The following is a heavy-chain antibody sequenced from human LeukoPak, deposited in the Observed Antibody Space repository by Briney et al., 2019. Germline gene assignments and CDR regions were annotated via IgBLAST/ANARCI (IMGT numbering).Heavy chain of an antibody. CDR1: GFTFTTYW. CDR2: INDSGDNT. V-gene: IGHV3-23*01. CDR3: AKWIVPRYYYDSSGYYFDY. J-gene: IGHJ4*02. Sequence: GGSLRLSCAASGFTFTTYWMHWVRQAPGKGLEWVSTINDSGDNTYYADSVKGRFTISRDNSKNTLYPQMNSLRAEDTAVYYCAKWIVPRYYYDSSGYYFDYWGQGTLVTVSS. D-gene: IGHD3-22*01.